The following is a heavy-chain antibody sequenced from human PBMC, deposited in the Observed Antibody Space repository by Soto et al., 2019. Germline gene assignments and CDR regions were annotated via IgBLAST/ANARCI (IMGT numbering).Heavy chain of an antibody. CDR2: IHPNSGGT. CDR1: GYTFTGYY. V-gene: IGHV1-2*02. D-gene: IGHD5-12*01. J-gene: IGHJ4*02. Sequence: GASVKVSCKASGYTFTGYYMHWVRQAPGQGLEWMGWIHPNSGGTNYAQKFQGRVTMTRDTSISTAYMELSRLRSDDTAVYYCATSEGRDGYSFDYWGPGILVTVSS. CDR3: ATSEGRDGYSFDY.